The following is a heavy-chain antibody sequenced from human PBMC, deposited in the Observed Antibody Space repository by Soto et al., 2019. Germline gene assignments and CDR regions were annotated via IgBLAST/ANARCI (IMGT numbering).Heavy chain of an antibody. CDR1: GASISSYY. V-gene: IGHV4-59*01. J-gene: IGHJ5*02. Sequence: SETLCLTCTVSGASISSYYWSWILQPPGKGLEWIGYIYYSGSTNYNPSLKSRVTISVDTSKNQFSLKLSSVTTADTAVYYCARRSAVAGTGNWFDPWGQGTLVTVAS. CDR3: ARRSAVAGTGNWFDP. D-gene: IGHD6-19*01. CDR2: IYYSGST.